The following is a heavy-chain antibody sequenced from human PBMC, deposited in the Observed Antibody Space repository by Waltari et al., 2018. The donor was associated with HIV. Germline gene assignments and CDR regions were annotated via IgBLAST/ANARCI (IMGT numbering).Heavy chain of an antibody. V-gene: IGHV1-69*08. CDR3: ASALETMGVDFDS. Sequence: QVQLVQSGAEVKKPGSSVKVSCKASGGAFVSHTFNWVRQAPGQGLEWMVGAIHMFGTANYARKFQGRVTITADKSTTTAYMELNGLRIDDTAVYYCASALETMGVDFDSWGQGTLVTVS. D-gene: IGHD3-10*01. CDR1: GGAFVSHT. J-gene: IGHJ5*01. CDR2: AIHMFGTA.